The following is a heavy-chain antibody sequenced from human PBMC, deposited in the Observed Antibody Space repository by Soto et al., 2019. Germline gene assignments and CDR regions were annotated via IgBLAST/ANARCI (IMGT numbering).Heavy chain of an antibody. J-gene: IGHJ4*02. V-gene: IGHV4-59*12. CDR2: IYYSGST. D-gene: IGHD3-10*01. Sequence: SETLSLTCTVSGGSISSYYWSWIRQPPGKGLEWIGYIYYSGSTNYNPSLKSRVTISVDTSKNQFSLKLSSVTAADTAVYYCAREFREIGMRYFDYWGQGTLVTVS. CDR1: GGSISSYY. CDR3: AREFREIGMRYFDY.